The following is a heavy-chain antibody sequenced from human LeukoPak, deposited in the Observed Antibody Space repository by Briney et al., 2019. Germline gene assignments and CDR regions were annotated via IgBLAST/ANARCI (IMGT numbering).Heavy chain of an antibody. Sequence: GIIPIFGTANYAQKFQGRVTITADESTSTAYMELSSLRSEDTAVYYCAVTRVTTVTTHFDYWGQGTLVTVSS. J-gene: IGHJ4*02. CDR2: IIPIFGTA. CDR3: AVTRVTTVTTHFDY. D-gene: IGHD4-17*01. V-gene: IGHV1-69*01.